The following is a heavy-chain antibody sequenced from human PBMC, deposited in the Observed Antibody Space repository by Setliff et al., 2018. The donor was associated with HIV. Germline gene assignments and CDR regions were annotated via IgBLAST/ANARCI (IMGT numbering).Heavy chain of an antibody. CDR3: ARQLSNSLDY. D-gene: IGHD7-27*01. V-gene: IGHV1-2*06. CDR1: GYNFRGYY. Sequence: ASVKVSCKASGYNFRGYYIHWVRQAPGQGLEWMGRINPDGGGTLYADTFEDRVTMTRDTSINTAYMELSRLRSDDTAVYYCARQLSNSLDYWGQGTLVTVSS. CDR2: INPDGGGT. J-gene: IGHJ4*02.